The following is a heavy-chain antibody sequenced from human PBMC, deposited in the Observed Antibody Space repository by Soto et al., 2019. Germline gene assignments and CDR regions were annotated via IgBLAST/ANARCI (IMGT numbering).Heavy chain of an antibody. CDR3: ARHRSATDTAMAYYYYYGMDI. CDR1: GGSISRGDYC. V-gene: IGHV4-30-4*02. Sequence: SDTLCLTCTVSGGSISRGDYCWRWVRQPPGTGLEWPGYIYYSWSTYYNPSLKSRVTISVDTSMNQFSLKLSSVTAAATAVYYCARHRSATDTAMAYYYYYGMDIWGQGTTVTVSS. D-gene: IGHD5-18*01. CDR2: IYYSWST. J-gene: IGHJ6*02.